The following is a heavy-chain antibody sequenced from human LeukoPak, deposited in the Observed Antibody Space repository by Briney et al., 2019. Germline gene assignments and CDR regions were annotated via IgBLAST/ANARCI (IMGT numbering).Heavy chain of an antibody. CDR2: INSDGSST. CDR1: GFSFGDYA. D-gene: IGHD6-25*01. Sequence: GGSLRLSCTASGFSFGDYAMSWVRQAPGEGLVWVSRINSDGSSTSYADSVKGRFTISRDNAKNTLYLQMNSLRAEDTAVYYCARVRRQRSQLDNWGQGTLVTVSS. CDR3: ARVRRQRSQLDN. V-gene: IGHV3-74*01. J-gene: IGHJ4*02.